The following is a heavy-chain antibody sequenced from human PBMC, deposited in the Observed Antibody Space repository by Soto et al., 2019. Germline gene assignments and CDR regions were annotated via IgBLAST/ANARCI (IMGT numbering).Heavy chain of an antibody. CDR1: GYTFTANY. V-gene: IGHV1-2*04. CDR3: AREITSSLMDV. CDR2: INPNSGAT. D-gene: IGHD2-2*01. J-gene: IGHJ6*02. Sequence: QVQLVQSGAEVTKPGASVKVSCKASGYTFTANYLHWVRQAPGQGLEWMGWINPNSGATNYAQRFQAWVTMTRDTSISTANMELSRLTFDDTAVYYCAREITSSLMDVWGQGTTVTVSS.